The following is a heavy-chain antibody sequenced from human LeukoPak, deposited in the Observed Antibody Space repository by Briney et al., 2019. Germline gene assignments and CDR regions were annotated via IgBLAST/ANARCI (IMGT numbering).Heavy chain of an antibody. CDR2: IWYDGSNK. Sequence: PGRSLGLSCAASGFTFSSYGMHWVRQAPGKGLEWVAVIWYDGSNKYYADSVKGRFTISRDNSKNTLYLQMNSLRAEDTAVYYCARDVGAMATIPLDYWGQGTLVTVSS. CDR3: ARDVGAMATIPLDY. J-gene: IGHJ4*02. V-gene: IGHV3-33*01. CDR1: GFTFSSYG. D-gene: IGHD5-24*01.